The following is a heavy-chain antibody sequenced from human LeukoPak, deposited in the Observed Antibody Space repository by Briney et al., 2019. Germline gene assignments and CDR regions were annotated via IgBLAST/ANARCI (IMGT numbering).Heavy chain of an antibody. CDR2: ISHSGST. J-gene: IGHJ5*02. Sequence: PSETLSLTCAVSGGSLTNHYWIWIRQSPGKGLEWIGEISHSGSTNYSPSLKSRLTISVDTSKSQSFLQLRSVTAADTVVYYCARGTAAAHPWGPGILVTVSS. D-gene: IGHD6-13*01. V-gene: IGHV4-34*01. CDR3: ARGTAAAHP. CDR1: GGSLTNHY.